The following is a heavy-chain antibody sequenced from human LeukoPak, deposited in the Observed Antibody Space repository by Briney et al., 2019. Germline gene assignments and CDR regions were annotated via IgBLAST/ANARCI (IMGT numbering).Heavy chain of an antibody. Sequence: PSETLSLTCAVYGGSFSGYYWSWIRQPPGKGLKRIGEINHSGSTNYNPSLKSRVTISVDTSKNQFSLKLSSVTAADTAVYYCARTPNRYCSGGSCYWFWFDPWGQGTLVTVSS. CDR2: INHSGST. V-gene: IGHV4-34*01. CDR1: GGSFSGYY. CDR3: ARTPNRYCSGGSCYWFWFDP. J-gene: IGHJ5*02. D-gene: IGHD2-15*01.